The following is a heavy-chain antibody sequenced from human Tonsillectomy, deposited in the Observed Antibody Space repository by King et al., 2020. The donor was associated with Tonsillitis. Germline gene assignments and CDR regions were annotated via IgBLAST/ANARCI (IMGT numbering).Heavy chain of an antibody. CDR3: AGLPLRDGYREDYYFDY. CDR1: GGSISSSSYY. J-gene: IGHJ4*02. CDR2: IYYSGST. Sequence: LQLQESGPGLVKPSETLSLTCTVSGGSISSSSYYWGWIRQPPGKGLEWIGSIYYSGSTYYNPSLKSRVTISVDTSKNQFSLKLSSVTAADTAVYYCAGLPLRDGYREDYYFDYWGQGTLVTVSS. D-gene: IGHD5-24*01. V-gene: IGHV4-39*01.